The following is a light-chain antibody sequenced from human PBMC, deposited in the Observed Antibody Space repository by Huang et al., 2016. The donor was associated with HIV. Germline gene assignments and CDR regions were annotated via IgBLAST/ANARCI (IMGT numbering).Light chain of an antibody. Sequence: EIVLTQSPGTLTLSPGESATLSCRASQSLASSYVVWYQQKPGQAPRLLIFGASTRDTGIPDRFSGSGSRTDFTLTISRLEPEDLGVYYCQYYGRSPPYTFGQGTKLEIK. CDR2: GAS. CDR3: QYYGRSPPYT. J-gene: IGKJ2*01. V-gene: IGKV3-20*01. CDR1: QSLASSY.